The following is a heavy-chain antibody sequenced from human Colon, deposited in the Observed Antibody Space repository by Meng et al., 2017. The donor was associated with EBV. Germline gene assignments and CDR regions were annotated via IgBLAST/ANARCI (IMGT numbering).Heavy chain of an antibody. CDR2: INYSGTT. CDR3: VRLAGLPGYYFAV. J-gene: IGHJ4*02. V-gene: IGHV4-39*02. CDR1: GGSINSGSHY. Sequence: LSLQEVGPGLVKPCVTLARTCSPSGGSINSGSHYWAWIRQPPGKGLEWVGTINYSGTTYSNPSLKSRITLSVDTSNNDFSLKMTSVNDAETTLYYCVRLAGLPGYYFAVWGQGALVTVFS. D-gene: IGHD1-14*01.